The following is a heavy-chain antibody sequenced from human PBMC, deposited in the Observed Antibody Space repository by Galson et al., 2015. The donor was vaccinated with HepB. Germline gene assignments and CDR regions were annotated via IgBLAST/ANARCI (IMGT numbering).Heavy chain of an antibody. Sequence: LRLSCAASGFTFSSYGMHWVRQAPGKGLEWVAVIWYDGSNKYYADSVKGRFTISRDNSKNTLYLQMNSLRAEDTAVYYCAREDLVHCSSTSCPYFDYWGQGTLVTISS. J-gene: IGHJ4*02. V-gene: IGHV3-33*01. CDR3: AREDLVHCSSTSCPYFDY. CDR2: IWYDGSNK. D-gene: IGHD2-2*01. CDR1: GFTFSSYG.